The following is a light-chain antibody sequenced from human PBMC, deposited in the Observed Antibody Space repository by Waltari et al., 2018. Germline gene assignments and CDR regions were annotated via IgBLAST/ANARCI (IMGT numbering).Light chain of an antibody. CDR2: HAS. CDR1: QSITNNY. CDR3: QKYGSTPRP. Sequence: DIVLTQSPGTLSLSPGERASLSCRASQSITNNYLAWYQQIPGQAPRVLIYHASTRANGIPDRFSGSGSGTDFTLTISRLEPEDFAVYYCQKYGSTPRPFGGGIKVEIK. J-gene: IGKJ4*01. V-gene: IGKV3-20*01.